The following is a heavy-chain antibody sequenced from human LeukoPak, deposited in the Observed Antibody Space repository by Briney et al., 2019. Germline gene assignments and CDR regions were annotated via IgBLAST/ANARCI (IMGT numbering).Heavy chain of an antibody. CDR2: IYPGDSDT. CDR1: GYSFTSYW. D-gene: IGHD3-10*01. CDR3: ARQSWFGELLSYNWFDP. J-gene: IGHJ5*02. Sequence: PGESLKISCKGSGYSFTSYWIGWVRQMPGKGLEWMGIIYPGDSDTRYSPSFQGQVTISADKSISTAYLQWSSLKASDTAMYYCARQSWFGELLSYNWFDPWGQGTLVTVSS. V-gene: IGHV5-51*01.